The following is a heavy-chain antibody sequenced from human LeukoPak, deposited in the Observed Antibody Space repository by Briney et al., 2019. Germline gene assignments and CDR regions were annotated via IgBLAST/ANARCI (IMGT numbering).Heavy chain of an antibody. Sequence: PSETLSLTCTVSGGSISSGGYYWSWIRQHPGKGLEWIGYIYYSGSTYYNPSLKSRVTISVDTSKNQFSLKLSPVTAADTAVYYCARESSSWYVGWFDPWGQGTLVTVSS. CDR2: IYYSGST. CDR3: ARESSSWYVGWFDP. CDR1: GGSISSGGYY. J-gene: IGHJ5*02. V-gene: IGHV4-31*03. D-gene: IGHD6-13*01.